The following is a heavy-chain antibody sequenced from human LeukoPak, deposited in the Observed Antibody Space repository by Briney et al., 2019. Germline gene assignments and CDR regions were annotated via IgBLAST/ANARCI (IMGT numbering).Heavy chain of an antibody. J-gene: IGHJ6*03. Sequence: SETLSLTCAVYGGSFSGFYWSWLRQPPGKGLEWIGEINHSGSTNYNPSLKSRVTISVDTSKNQFSLKVSSVTAADTAVYYCARKGPLRDNIPFMDVWGKGTTVTVSS. CDR2: INHSGST. CDR3: ARKGPLRDNIPFMDV. D-gene: IGHD4-17*01. CDR1: GGSFSGFY. V-gene: IGHV4-34*01.